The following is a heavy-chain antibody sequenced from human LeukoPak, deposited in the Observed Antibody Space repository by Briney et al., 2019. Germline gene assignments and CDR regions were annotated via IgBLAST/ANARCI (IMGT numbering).Heavy chain of an antibody. CDR3: AREGMYSSSSLVVYYYYGMDV. CDR1: GGTFSSYA. Sequence: SVKVPCKASGGTFSSYAISWVRQAPGQGLEWMGGIIPIFGTANYAQKFQGRVTITADESTSTAYMELSSLRSEDTAVYYCAREGMYSSSSLVVYYYYGMDVWGQGTTVTVSS. J-gene: IGHJ6*02. D-gene: IGHD6-6*01. V-gene: IGHV1-69*13. CDR2: IIPIFGTA.